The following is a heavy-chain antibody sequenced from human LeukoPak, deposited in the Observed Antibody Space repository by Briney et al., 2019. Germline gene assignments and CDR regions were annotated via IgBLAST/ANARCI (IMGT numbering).Heavy chain of an antibody. Sequence: SETLSLTCAVYGGSFSSYYWGWIRQPPGKGLEWIGSIYYSGTTYYNPSLKSRVTISVDTSKNQFSLKLSSVTAADTAVYYCAGSPGIAAAGRASYFQHWGQGTLVTVSS. D-gene: IGHD6-13*01. CDR3: AGSPGIAAAGRASYFQH. CDR2: IYYSGTT. V-gene: IGHV4-39*01. J-gene: IGHJ1*01. CDR1: GGSFSSYY.